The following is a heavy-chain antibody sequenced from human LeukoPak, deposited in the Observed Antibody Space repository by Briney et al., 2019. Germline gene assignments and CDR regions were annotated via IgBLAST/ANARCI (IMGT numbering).Heavy chain of an antibody. J-gene: IGHJ5*02. D-gene: IGHD5-18*01. CDR1: GGAFSSYA. Sequence: SVKVSCKASGGAFSSYAISWVRQAPGQGLEWMGGIIPIFATPNYAQKFQGRVTITADESTSTAYMELSSLRSEDTAVYYCARVTHTELSTWFDPWGQGTLVTVSS. CDR2: IIPIFATP. CDR3: ARVTHTELSTWFDP. V-gene: IGHV1-69*01.